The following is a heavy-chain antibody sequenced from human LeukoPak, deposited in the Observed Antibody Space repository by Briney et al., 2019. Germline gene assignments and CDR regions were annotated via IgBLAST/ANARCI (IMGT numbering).Heavy chain of an antibody. Sequence: PSETLSLTCTASGGSISSYYWSWIRRPPGKGLEWIGYIYYSGSTNYNPSLKSRVTISVDTSKNQFSLKLSSVTAADTAVYYCASMVRGGYFDYWGQGTLVTVSS. D-gene: IGHD3-10*01. J-gene: IGHJ4*02. CDR3: ASMVRGGYFDY. V-gene: IGHV4-59*08. CDR1: GGSISSYY. CDR2: IYYSGST.